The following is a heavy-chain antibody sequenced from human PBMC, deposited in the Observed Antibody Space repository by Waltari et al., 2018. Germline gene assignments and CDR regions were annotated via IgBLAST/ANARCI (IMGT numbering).Heavy chain of an antibody. J-gene: IGHJ4*02. CDR1: GGSISRYY. Sequence: QVQLQESGPGLVKPSETLSLTCTVSGGSISRYYWSWIRQPPGKGLEWLGYMYSDGRTNYNPSLKSRVTMSVDTSKNQFSLKLSSVTAADTAVYYCARLYGELPDSWGQGTLVTVSS. CDR3: ARLYGELPDS. V-gene: IGHV4-4*09. CDR2: MYSDGRT. D-gene: IGHD1-7*01.